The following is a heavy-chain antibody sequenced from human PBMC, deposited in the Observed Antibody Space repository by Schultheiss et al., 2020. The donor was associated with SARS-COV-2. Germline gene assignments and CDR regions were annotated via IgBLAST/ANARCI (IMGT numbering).Heavy chain of an antibody. Sequence: GGSLRLSCAASGFTFSSYGMHWVRQAPGKGLEWVAVIWYDGSNKYYADSMKGRFTISRDNAKNSLYLQMNSLRAEDTAVYYCARDDLYYGMDVWGQGTTVTVSS. J-gene: IGHJ6*02. CDR3: ARDDLYYGMDV. V-gene: IGHV3-33*01. CDR1: GFTFSSYG. CDR2: IWYDGSNK.